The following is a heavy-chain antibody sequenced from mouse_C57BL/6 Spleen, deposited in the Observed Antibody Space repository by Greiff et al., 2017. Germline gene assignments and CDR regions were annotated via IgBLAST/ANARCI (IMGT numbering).Heavy chain of an antibody. Sequence: EVKLVESGPGLAKPSQTLSLTCSVTGYSITSDYWNWVRKFPGNKLEYMGYISYSGSTYYNLSLKSRISITRDTSKNQYYLQLNSVPTEDTATYYCARRGSPGYVDVWGTGTTVTVSS. CDR1: GYSITSDY. CDR2: ISYSGST. J-gene: IGHJ1*03. V-gene: IGHV3-8*01. CDR3: ARRGSPGYVDV.